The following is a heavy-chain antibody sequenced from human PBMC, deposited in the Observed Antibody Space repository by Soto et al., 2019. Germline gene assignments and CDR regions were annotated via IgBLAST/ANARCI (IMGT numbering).Heavy chain of an antibody. CDR1: GFTFSSYA. J-gene: IGHJ3*02. D-gene: IGHD6-19*01. CDR2: ISGSGGST. V-gene: IGHV3-23*01. Sequence: PGVSLRLSCAASGFTFSSYAMSWVRQAPGKGLEWVSAISGSGGSTYYADSVKGRFTISRDNSKNTLYLQMNSLRAEDTAVYYCAKDLAPVAGPHDAFDIWGQGTMVTVSS. CDR3: AKDLAPVAGPHDAFDI.